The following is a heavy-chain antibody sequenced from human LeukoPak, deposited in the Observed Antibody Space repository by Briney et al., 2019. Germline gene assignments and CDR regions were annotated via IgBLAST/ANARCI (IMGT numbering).Heavy chain of an antibody. CDR3: VRSAEWLRNAFDI. CDR1: GASTSHFY. Sequence: PSETLSLTCTVSGASTSHFYWNWIRQPPGKGLEWIGYMHNSGSSKHSPSLESRVTISIDTSKNQFSLQLTSVTAADTAMYFCVRSAEWLRNAFDIWGQGTMVSVSS. V-gene: IGHV4-59*01. CDR2: MHNSGSS. J-gene: IGHJ3*02. D-gene: IGHD5-12*01.